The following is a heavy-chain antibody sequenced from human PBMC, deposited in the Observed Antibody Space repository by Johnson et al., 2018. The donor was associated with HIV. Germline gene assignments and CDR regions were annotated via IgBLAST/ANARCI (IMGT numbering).Heavy chain of an antibody. CDR3: VKPPREVTVVDAFDI. V-gene: IGHV3-11*04. Sequence: QVQLVESGGGLVKPRGSLRLSCAGSGFRFSDYYMSWIRQAPGKGLEWVSGINWNGGSTEYVDSVKGRFTISRDNSKNTLFLQMNSLRPEDTALYSCVKPPREVTVVDAFDIWGQGTMVTVSS. CDR2: INWNGGST. J-gene: IGHJ3*02. CDR1: GFRFSDYY. D-gene: IGHD4-23*01.